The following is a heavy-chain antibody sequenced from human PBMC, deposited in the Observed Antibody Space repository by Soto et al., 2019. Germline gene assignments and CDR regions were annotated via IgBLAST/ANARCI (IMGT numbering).Heavy chain of an antibody. CDR1: GGSVGSGNYY. CDR2: IFHTGTT. D-gene: IGHD1-26*01. V-gene: IGHV4-61*01. CDR3: TRAPVSGSYCFAF. J-gene: IGHJ4*02. Sequence: SETLSLTCTVFGGSVGSGNYYWSWIRQPPGKGLEWIGYIFHTGTTNYNPSLKSRVTISLDTSMNQFSLKLSSVTPADTAVYYCTRAPVSGSYCFAFWGQGTPVTVSS.